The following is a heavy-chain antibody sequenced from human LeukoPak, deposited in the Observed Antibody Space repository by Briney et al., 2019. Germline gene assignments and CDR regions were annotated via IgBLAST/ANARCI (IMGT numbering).Heavy chain of an antibody. V-gene: IGHV4-59*01. CDR2: IYYSGST. J-gene: IGHJ4*02. CDR1: GGSISSYY. D-gene: IGHD6-19*01. CDR3: ARADVMSSGWYLD. Sequence: PSETLSLTCTVSGGSISSYYWSWIRQPPGKGLEWIGYIYYSGSTNYNPSPKSRVTISVDTSKNQFSLKLSSVTAADTAVYYCARADVMSSGWYLDWGQGTLVTVSS.